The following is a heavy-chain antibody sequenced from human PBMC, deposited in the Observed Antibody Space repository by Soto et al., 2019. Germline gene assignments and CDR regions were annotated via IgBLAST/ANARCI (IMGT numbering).Heavy chain of an antibody. CDR3: ARGPYYDILTGYSGAFDI. CDR2: INHRGSA. J-gene: IGHJ3*02. Sequence: SETLSLTCAVYGGSFSGYYWSWIRQPPGKGLEWIGEINHRGSANYNPSLKSRVTISVDTSKNQFSLKLSSVTAADTAVYYCARGPYYDILTGYSGAFDIWDQGTMVSVSS. V-gene: IGHV4-34*01. CDR1: GGSFSGYY. D-gene: IGHD3-9*01.